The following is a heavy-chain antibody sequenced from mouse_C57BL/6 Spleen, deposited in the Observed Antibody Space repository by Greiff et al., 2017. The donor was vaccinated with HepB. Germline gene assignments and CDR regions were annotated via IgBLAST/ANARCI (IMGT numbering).Heavy chain of an antibody. CDR3: AFITTVVATGAMDY. D-gene: IGHD1-1*01. CDR2: IHPNSGST. V-gene: IGHV1-64*01. CDR1: GYTFTSYW. Sequence: QVQLQQPGAELVKPGASVKLSCKASGYTFTSYWMHWVKQRPGQGLEWIGMIHPNSGSTNYNEKFKSKATLTVDKSSSTAYMQLSSLTTEDSAVYYWAFITTVVATGAMDYWGQGTSVTVSS. J-gene: IGHJ4*01.